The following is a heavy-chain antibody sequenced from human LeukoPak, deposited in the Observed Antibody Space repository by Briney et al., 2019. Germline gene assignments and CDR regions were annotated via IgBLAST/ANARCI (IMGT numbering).Heavy chain of an antibody. J-gene: IGHJ3*02. CDR3: ARANMITFGGVIARLDAFDI. D-gene: IGHD3-16*02. Sequence: PSQTLSLTCTVSGGSISSGSYYWSWIRQPAGKGLEWIGRIYTSGSTNYNPSLKSRVTISVDTSKNQFSLKLSSVTAADTAVYYCARANMITFGGVIARLDAFDIWGQGTMVTASS. CDR2: IYTSGST. CDR1: GGSISSGSYY. V-gene: IGHV4-61*02.